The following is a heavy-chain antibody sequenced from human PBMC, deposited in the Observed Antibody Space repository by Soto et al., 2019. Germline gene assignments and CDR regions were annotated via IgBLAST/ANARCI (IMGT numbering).Heavy chain of an antibody. Sequence: QVQLVQSGAEVKKPGSSVKVSCKASGGTFRSYAISWVRQAPGQGLEWMGGIIPIFGTANYAQKFQGRVTITADESTSTAYMELSSLRSEDTAVYYCARIQRGYSYGTNYYYGMDVWGQGTTVTVSS. CDR3: ARIQRGYSYGTNYYYGMDV. D-gene: IGHD5-18*01. CDR2: IIPIFGTA. CDR1: GGTFRSYA. J-gene: IGHJ6*02. V-gene: IGHV1-69*01.